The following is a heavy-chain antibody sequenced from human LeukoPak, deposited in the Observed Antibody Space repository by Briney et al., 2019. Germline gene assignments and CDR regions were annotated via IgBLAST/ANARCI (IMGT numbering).Heavy chain of an antibody. CDR2: ISYGGGT. CDR1: DDSINSYY. V-gene: IGHV4-59*12. CDR3: AKSNGYGLVDI. J-gene: IGHJ3*02. Sequence: PSETLSLTCTVSDDSINSYYWSWIRQPPGEGLEWIGYISYGGGTNYNPSLKSRVTISGDMPKKQFSLKLNSVTAADTAVYYCAKSNGYGLVDIWGQGTMVTVSS. D-gene: IGHD3-10*01.